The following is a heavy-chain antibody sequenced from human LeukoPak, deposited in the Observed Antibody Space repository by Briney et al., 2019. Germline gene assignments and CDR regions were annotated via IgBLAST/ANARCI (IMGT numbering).Heavy chain of an antibody. CDR1: GYTFTRYD. Sequence: ASVKVSCKATGYTFTRYDINWVGQAGGQGLESIGWMNPNSGNTGYAQKLQGRVTMTRNTSISTAYMELSSLRSEDKAMYYCARGGGWNYWGQGTLVTVSS. V-gene: IGHV1-8*01. CDR2: MNPNSGNT. J-gene: IGHJ4*02. CDR3: ARGGGWNY. D-gene: IGHD2-15*01.